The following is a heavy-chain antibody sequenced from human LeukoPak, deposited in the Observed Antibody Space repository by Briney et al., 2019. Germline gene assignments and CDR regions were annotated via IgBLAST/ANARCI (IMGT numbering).Heavy chain of an antibody. Sequence: ASVKVSCKVSGYTLTELSMHWVRQAPGKGLEWMGGFDPEDGETIYAQKFQGRVTMTEDTSTDTAYMELSSLRSEDMAVYYCATGADHKTEEQIDYWGQGTLVTVSS. CDR1: GYTLTELS. J-gene: IGHJ4*02. CDR3: ATGADHKTEEQIDY. D-gene: IGHD1-14*01. V-gene: IGHV1-24*01. CDR2: FDPEDGET.